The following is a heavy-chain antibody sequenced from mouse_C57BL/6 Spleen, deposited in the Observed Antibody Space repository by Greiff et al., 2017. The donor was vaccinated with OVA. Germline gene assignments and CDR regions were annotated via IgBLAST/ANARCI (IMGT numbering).Heavy chain of an antibody. CDR3: ARGDDYDYAMDY. CDR2: IDPSDSYT. J-gene: IGHJ4*01. Sequence: QQSCKASGYTFTSYWMQWVKQRPGQGLEWIGEIDPSDSYTNYNQKFKGKATLTVDTSSSTAYMQLSSLTSEDSAVYYCARGDDYDYAMDYWGQGTSVTVSS. CDR1: GYTFTSYW. D-gene: IGHD2-4*01. V-gene: IGHV1-50*01.